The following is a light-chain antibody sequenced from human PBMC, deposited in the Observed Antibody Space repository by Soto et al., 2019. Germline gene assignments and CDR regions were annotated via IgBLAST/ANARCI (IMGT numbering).Light chain of an antibody. J-gene: IGKJ3*01. Sequence: DIVMTQSPDSLAVSLGERATINCKSSQSVLYSSNNKNYLAWYQQKPGQPPKLLIYWASTRESGVPDRFSGSGSGTDFTLTISSLQADDVAVYYCQQYYSTPWFGPGTKVDIK. CDR2: WAS. CDR3: QQYYSTPW. CDR1: QSVLYSSNNKNY. V-gene: IGKV4-1*01.